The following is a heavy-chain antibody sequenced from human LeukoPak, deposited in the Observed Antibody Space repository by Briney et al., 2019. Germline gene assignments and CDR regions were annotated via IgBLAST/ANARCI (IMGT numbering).Heavy chain of an antibody. CDR3: ASDGGPFDY. J-gene: IGHJ4*02. CDR2: IKGDGSST. Sequence: PGGSLRLSCAASGFTFSSYWMHWVRHTPGKGLVWVSRIKGDGSSTSYADSVKGRFTISRDNAKKSVYLQMNSLRAEDTAVYYCASDGGPFDYWGQGTLVTVSS. CDR1: GFTFSSYW. V-gene: IGHV3-74*01. D-gene: IGHD3-16*01.